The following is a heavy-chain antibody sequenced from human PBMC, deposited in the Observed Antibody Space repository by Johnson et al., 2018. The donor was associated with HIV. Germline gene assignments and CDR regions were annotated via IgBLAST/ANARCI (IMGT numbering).Heavy chain of an antibody. CDR2: IRSKAYGGTT. CDR3: ARDKDSSGYYYNDAFDI. J-gene: IGHJ3*02. V-gene: IGHV3-49*04. Sequence: MLLVESGGGLVQPGGSLRLPCAAPGFTFSSYAMSWVRQAPGQGPEWVGFIRSKAYGGTTEHAAPVTGILTISRDVSKSIAYLQMNSLKTEDTAVYYCARDKDSSGYYYNDAFDIWGQGTMVTVSS. D-gene: IGHD3-22*01. CDR1: GFTFSSYA.